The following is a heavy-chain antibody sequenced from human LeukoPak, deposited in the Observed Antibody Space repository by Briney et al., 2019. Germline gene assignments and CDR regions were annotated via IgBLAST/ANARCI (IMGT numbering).Heavy chain of an antibody. CDR1: GFTFTTYE. CDR3: ARDREGQWPIPYYYYGMDV. Sequence: GGSLRLSCAASGFTFTTYEMNWVRQAPGKGLEWVSFISSSGITIYYADSVKGRFTISRDNAKNSLYLQMNSLRAEDTAVYYCARDREGQWPIPYYYYGMDVWGQGTTVTVSS. V-gene: IGHV3-48*03. CDR2: ISSSGITI. D-gene: IGHD6-19*01. J-gene: IGHJ6*02.